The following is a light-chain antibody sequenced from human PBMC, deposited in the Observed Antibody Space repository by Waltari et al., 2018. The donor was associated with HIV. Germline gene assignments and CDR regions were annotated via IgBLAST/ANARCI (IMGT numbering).Light chain of an antibody. J-gene: IGLJ2*01. CDR3: AAWDDTLTVV. CDR2: RNN. Sequence: QSVLTQPPSASGTPGQSVTSSCSGTSSNIGTNHVYWYQQFPGTAPKLLIYRNNKRPSGVPARFSGSKSGTSASLAISGLRSDDEADYYCAAWDDTLTVVFGGGTKLTVL. CDR1: SSNIGTNH. V-gene: IGLV1-47*01.